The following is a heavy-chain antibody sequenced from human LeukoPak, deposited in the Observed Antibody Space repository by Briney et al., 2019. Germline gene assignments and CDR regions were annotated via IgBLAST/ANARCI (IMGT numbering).Heavy chain of an antibody. D-gene: IGHD2-8*01. CDR2: IYYSGST. CDR3: ARGLLGYCTNGVCSPSHWFDP. V-gene: IGHV4-59*11. CDR1: DDSFSSHY. Sequence: SETLSLTCAVSDDSFSSHYWTWIRQPPGKGLEWIGYIYYSGSTNYNPSLKSRVTISVDTSKNQFSLKLSSVTAADTAVYYCARGLLGYCTNGVCSPSHWFDPWGQGTLVTVSS. J-gene: IGHJ5*02.